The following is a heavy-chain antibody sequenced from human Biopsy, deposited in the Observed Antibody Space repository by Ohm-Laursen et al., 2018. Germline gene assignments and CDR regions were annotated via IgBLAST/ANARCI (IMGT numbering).Heavy chain of an antibody. CDR3: ARTPGKAVAGRFLDL. Sequence: SDTLSLTCSVSGGSTNDYFWSWIRQPAGETLEWIGRIYSSGGSIYNPSLKSRISMSMDTSNNQFSLTLTSVTAADTAVYYCARTPGKAVAGRFLDLWGRGTLVTVSS. D-gene: IGHD6-19*01. V-gene: IGHV4-4*07. J-gene: IGHJ2*01. CDR1: GGSTNDYF. CDR2: IYSSGGS.